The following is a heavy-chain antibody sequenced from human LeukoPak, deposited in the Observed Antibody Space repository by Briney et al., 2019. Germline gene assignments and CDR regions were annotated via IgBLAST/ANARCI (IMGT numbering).Heavy chain of an antibody. CDR3: AREPAAEDYYYGMDV. CDR1: GFTFSNYW. J-gene: IGHJ6*02. D-gene: IGHD6-13*01. V-gene: IGHV3-74*01. Sequence: HPGGSLRLSCAGSGFTFSNYWMHWVRQAPGKGLVWVSRIYTDGSSTDYADSVKGRFTISRDNAKNMLYLQMNSLRAEDTAVYYCAREPAAEDYYYGMDVWGQGTTVTVSS. CDR2: IYTDGSST.